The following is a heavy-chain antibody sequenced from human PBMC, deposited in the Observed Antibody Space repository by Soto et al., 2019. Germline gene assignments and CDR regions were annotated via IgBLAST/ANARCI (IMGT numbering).Heavy chain of an antibody. CDR1: GFIFSEYE. V-gene: IGHV3-48*03. CDR3: VRAPGPMHYAMDA. Sequence: HPGGSLRLSCEVSGFIFSEYEFNWVRQAPGKGLEWVSYIGKNGRDIYDADSVKGRFTISRDDDKSTLYLEMNSLRAEDTAVYYCVRAPGPMHYAMDAWGQGTMVTVSS. CDR2: IGKNGRDI. J-gene: IGHJ6*02.